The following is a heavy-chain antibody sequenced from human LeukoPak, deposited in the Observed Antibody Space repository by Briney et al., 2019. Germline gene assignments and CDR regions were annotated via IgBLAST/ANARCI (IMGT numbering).Heavy chain of an antibody. CDR2: ISGSGGGT. CDR3: AKDFPTYYDFWSGYYMDYYYGMDV. CDR1: GFTFSSYA. J-gene: IGHJ6*02. Sequence: GGSLRLSCAASGFTFSSYAMSWVRQAPGKGLEWVSAISGSGGGTYYADSVKGRFTISRDNSKNTLYLQMNSLRAEDTAVYYCAKDFPTYYDFWSGYYMDYYYGMDVWGQGTTVTVSS. D-gene: IGHD3-3*01. V-gene: IGHV3-23*01.